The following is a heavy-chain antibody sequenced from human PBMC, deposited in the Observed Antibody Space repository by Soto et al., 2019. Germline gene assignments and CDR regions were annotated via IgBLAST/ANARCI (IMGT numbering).Heavy chain of an antibody. CDR3: ARSRRPWYDSSGYWPDDYYYYGMDV. V-gene: IGHV4-59*01. CDR2: IYYTGTT. Sequence: SETLSLTCTVSGSSISPYYWSWIRQPPGKGLEWIGYIYYTGTTKYNPSLRGRVTLSLGTSRNQLSLRLSSVTAADTAVYYCARSRRPWYDSSGYWPDDYYYYGMDVWGQGTTVTVSS. CDR1: GSSISPYY. J-gene: IGHJ6*02. D-gene: IGHD3-22*01.